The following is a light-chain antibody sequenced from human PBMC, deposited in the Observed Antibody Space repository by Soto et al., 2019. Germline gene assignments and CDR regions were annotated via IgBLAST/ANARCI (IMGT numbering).Light chain of an antibody. J-gene: IGKJ4*01. CDR1: QSVTSNY. Sequence: EIVLTQSPGTLSLSPGERANLSCRARQSVTSNYLAWYQQKPGQAPRLLIYGASSRATGIPDRFSGSGSGTDFTLTISRLEPEDFAVYYCQQYGGSPRVTFGGGTKVEIK. CDR2: GAS. V-gene: IGKV3-20*01. CDR3: QQYGGSPRVT.